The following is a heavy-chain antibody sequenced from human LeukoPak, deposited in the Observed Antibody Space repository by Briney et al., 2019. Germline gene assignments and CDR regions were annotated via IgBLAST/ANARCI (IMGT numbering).Heavy chain of an antibody. Sequence: SETLSLTCTVSGGSISSSSYSWGWIRQPPGKGLEWIGSIYYSGSTYYNPSLKSRVTISVDTSKNQFSLKLSSVTAADTAVYYCAKVTRTVDYWGQGTLVTASS. CDR3: AKVTRTVDY. D-gene: IGHD3/OR15-3a*01. J-gene: IGHJ4*02. CDR2: IYYSGST. CDR1: GGSISSSSYS. V-gene: IGHV4-39*07.